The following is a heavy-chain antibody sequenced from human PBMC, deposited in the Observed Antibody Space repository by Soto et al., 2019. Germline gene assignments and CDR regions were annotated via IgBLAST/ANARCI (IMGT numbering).Heavy chain of an antibody. J-gene: IGHJ4*02. Sequence: PSETLSLTCTVSGGSISSGDYYWSWIRQPPGKGLEWIGYIYYSGSTYYNPSLKSRVTISVDTSKNQFSLKLSSVTAADTAVYYCARGRLVTYYFDYWGQGTLVTVSS. CDR3: ARGRLVTYYFDY. CDR1: GGSISSGDYY. CDR2: IYYSGST. D-gene: IGHD6-19*01. V-gene: IGHV4-30-4*01.